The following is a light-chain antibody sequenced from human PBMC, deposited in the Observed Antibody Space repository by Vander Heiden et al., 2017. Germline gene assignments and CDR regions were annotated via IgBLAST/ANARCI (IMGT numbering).Light chain of an antibody. CDR3: CSYAGSNTLL. CDR1: SSNVGIFNL. J-gene: IGLJ2*01. V-gene: IGLV2-23*02. Sequence: QSAPTPPASVSGSPGQSITISCTGTSSNVGIFNLVSWYQQHPGKAPKLMISEVSKRPSGVSNRFSGSKSGTTASLTISGLQAEDEADYYCCSYAGSNTLLFGGGTKLTVL. CDR2: EVS.